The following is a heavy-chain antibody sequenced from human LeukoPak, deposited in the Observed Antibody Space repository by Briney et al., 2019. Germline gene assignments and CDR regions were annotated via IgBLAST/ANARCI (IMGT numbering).Heavy chain of an antibody. CDR2: INSDGSTT. J-gene: IGHJ3*02. CDR3: ARYGVGSGSYDGLDI. V-gene: IGHV3-74*01. D-gene: IGHD3-10*01. CDR1: GFTFSSYW. Sequence: GGSLRLSCAASGFTFSSYWMHWVRPAPGKGVVWVSRINSDGSTTSYADFVKGRFTISRDNAKNTLYLQMSSLRAEDTAVYYFARYGVGSGSYDGLDIWGQGTMLTVSS.